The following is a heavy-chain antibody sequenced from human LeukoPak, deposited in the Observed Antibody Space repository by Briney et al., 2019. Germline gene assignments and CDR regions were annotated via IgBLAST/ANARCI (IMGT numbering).Heavy chain of an antibody. V-gene: IGHV3-53*01. Sequence: PGGSLRLSCAASGFTFSSYAMSWVRQAPGKGLEWVSLIYSGGSTYYTDSVKGRFTISRDNSKNTLYLQMNSLRGEDTAVYYCARAPAAAARAFDIWGRGTMVTVSS. CDR2: IYSGGST. CDR3: ARAPAAAARAFDI. J-gene: IGHJ3*02. CDR1: GFTFSSYA. D-gene: IGHD6-13*01.